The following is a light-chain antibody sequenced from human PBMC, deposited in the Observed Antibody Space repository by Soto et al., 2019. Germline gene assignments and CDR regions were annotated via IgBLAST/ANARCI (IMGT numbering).Light chain of an antibody. CDR2: DVS. CDR3: SSYASSNTQV. J-gene: IGLJ2*01. Sequence: QSALTQPASVSGSPGQSITVSCIGTSSDVGAYNYVSWYQQHPAKAPKLMIYDVSNRPSGVSNRFSGSKSGNTASLTISGLQAEGEAYYYCSSYASSNTQVFGGGTKLTVL. CDR1: SSDVGAYNY. V-gene: IGLV2-14*01.